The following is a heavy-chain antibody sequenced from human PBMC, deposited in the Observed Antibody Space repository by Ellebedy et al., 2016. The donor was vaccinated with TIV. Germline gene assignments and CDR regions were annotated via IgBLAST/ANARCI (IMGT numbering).Heavy chain of an antibody. CDR1: GYTFTSYY. CDR3: ARDHSSRRTAWWFDP. Sequence: AASVKVSCKASGYTFTSYYMHWMRQAPGQGLEWMGIINPSGGSTSYAQKLQGRVTMTRDTSTSTVYMELSSLRSDDTAVYYCARDHSSRRTAWWFDPWGQGTLVTVSS. V-gene: IGHV1-46*04. CDR2: INPSGGST. J-gene: IGHJ5*02.